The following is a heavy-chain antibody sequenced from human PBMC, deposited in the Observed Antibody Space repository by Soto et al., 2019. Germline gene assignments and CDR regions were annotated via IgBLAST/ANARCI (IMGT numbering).Heavy chain of an antibody. J-gene: IGHJ4*02. CDR3: ARGSDFYFGSGNLDY. CDR1: AFTFNFYS. V-gene: IGHV3-30-3*01. CDR2: ISFDESKE. D-gene: IGHD3-10*01. Sequence: QVQLVESGGGVVQPGRSLRLSCAASAFTFNFYSMHWVRQAPGKGLEWVAVISFDESKEFYADSVKGRFTISRDNSNNTLYRQMNSLRAEDTAVYYCARGSDFYFGSGNLDYWGQGSLVTVSS.